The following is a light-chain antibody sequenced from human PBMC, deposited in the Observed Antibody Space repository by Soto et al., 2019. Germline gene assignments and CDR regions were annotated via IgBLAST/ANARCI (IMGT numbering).Light chain of an antibody. CDR3: LLSYSGAYV. Sequence: AVVTPATPLTVDPGGPVTLTCGSSTGAVTSGHYPYGFQKPPGKAPRTRIDDTSNKHSWTPARFSGSLLGGKAALTRSGAQPEDEAEYYCLLSYSGAYVFGQGTK. CDR2: DTS. CDR1: TGAVTSGHY. V-gene: IGLV7-46*01. J-gene: IGLJ3*02.